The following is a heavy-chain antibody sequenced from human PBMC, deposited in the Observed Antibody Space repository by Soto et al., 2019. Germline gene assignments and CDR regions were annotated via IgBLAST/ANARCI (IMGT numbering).Heavy chain of an antibody. CDR3: ARITGS. D-gene: IGHD3-16*01. CDR2: ITGDGKAT. V-gene: IGHV3-23*01. CDR1: GLTVSSSA. J-gene: IGHJ5*02. Sequence: SESGGGLVQPGGSLRLSCAASGLTVSSSAMTWVRQAPGKGLEWISTITGDGKATYYADSVKGRFTISKDISTNTLFLQMISLRGEDTATYYCARITGSWGQGTLVTVSS.